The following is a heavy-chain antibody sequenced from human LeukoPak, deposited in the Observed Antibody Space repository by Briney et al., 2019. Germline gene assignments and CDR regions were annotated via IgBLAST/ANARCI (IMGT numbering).Heavy chain of an antibody. CDR1: GGTFSSYA. CDR2: IIPIFGTA. J-gene: IGHJ6*03. D-gene: IGHD2-2*01. Sequence: ASVKVSCKASGGTFSSYAISWVRQAPGQGLEWMGGIIPIFGTANYAQKFQGRVTITTDESTSTAYMELSSLRSEDTAVYYCARASVVVPAATIQYYYYYMDVWGKGTTVTVSS. CDR3: ARASVVVPAATIQYYYYYMDV. V-gene: IGHV1-69*05.